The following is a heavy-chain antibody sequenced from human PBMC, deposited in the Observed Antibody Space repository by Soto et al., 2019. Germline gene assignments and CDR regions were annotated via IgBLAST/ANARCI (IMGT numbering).Heavy chain of an antibody. CDR3: ASTSGQHRGFDY. CDR2: INHSGST. CDR1: GGSFSGYY. J-gene: IGHJ4*02. V-gene: IGHV4-34*01. D-gene: IGHD3-10*01. Sequence: QVQLQQWGAGLLKPSETLSLTCAVYGGSFSGYYWSWIRQPPGKGLEWIGEINHSGSTNYNPSLKSRVIISVDTSKNQFSLKLSSVTAADTAVYYCASTSGQHRGFDYWGQGTLVTVSS.